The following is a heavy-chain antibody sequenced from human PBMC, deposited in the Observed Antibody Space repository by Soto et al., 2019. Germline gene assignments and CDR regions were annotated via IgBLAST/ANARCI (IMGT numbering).Heavy chain of an antibody. CDR2: IKSKTDGGTT. D-gene: IGHD6-19*01. CDR3: TTTEYSSGWTYYYYGMDV. J-gene: IGHJ6*02. V-gene: IGHV3-15*07. Sequence: GESLKISCAASGFTFSNAWMNWVRQAPGKGLEWVGRIKSKTDGGTTDYAAPVKGRFTISRDDSKNTLYLQMNSLKTEDTAVYYCTTTEYSSGWTYYYYGMDVWGQGTTVTVSS. CDR1: GFTFSNAW.